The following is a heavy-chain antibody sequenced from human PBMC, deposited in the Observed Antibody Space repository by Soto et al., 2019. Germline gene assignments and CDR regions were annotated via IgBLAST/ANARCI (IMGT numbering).Heavy chain of an antibody. CDR3: ARGGTTGGLDV. CDR1: GFTFRSYV. Sequence: QVQLVESGGGVVQPGTSLRLSCVGSGFTFRSYVIHWVRQAPGKGLEWVALTSYDGSNNFYGESVKGRFTISRDNSRNTVELQMDSLRLEDTALYYCARGGTTGGLDVWGQGTLVSVSS. CDR2: TSYDGSNN. D-gene: IGHD3-16*01. J-gene: IGHJ4*02. V-gene: IGHV3-33*05.